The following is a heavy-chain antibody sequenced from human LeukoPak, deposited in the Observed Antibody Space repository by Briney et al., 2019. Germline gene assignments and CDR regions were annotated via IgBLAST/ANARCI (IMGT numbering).Heavy chain of an antibody. D-gene: IGHD2-8*01. J-gene: IGHJ4*02. CDR3: AKAFCMQLWADCFFDY. V-gene: IGHV3-23*01. CDR1: GFIFSNYV. Sequence: GGSLRLSCAASGFIFSNYVMSWVRQAPGQGLEWVSVISGSAGSTYYADSVKGRFTISRDNSKNTLYLQMNSLRAEDTAVYYCAKAFCMQLWADCFFDYWGQGTLVTVSS. CDR2: ISGSAGST.